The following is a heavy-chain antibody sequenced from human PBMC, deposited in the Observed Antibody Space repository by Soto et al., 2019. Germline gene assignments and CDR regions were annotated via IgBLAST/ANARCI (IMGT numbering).Heavy chain of an antibody. Sequence: LRLSCAASGFTFSSYAMSWVRQAPGKGLEWVSAISGSGGSTYYADSVKGRFTISRDNSENTLYLQMNSLRAEDTAVYYCAKSGGSYHYYYGMDVWGQGTTVTVSS. D-gene: IGHD3-16*01. CDR3: AKSGGSYHYYYGMDV. V-gene: IGHV3-23*01. CDR1: GFTFSSYA. CDR2: ISGSGGST. J-gene: IGHJ6*02.